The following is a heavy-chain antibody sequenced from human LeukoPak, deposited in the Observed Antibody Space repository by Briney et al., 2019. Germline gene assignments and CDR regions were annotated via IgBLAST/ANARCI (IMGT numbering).Heavy chain of an antibody. Sequence: GGSLRLSCKASGLRFSRGGMHWIRQAPGKGLEWLAFIQYDESSKYYADSVKGRFTISRDNAKNSLYLQMNSLRAEDTAVYYCARDNYYYYYMDVWGKGTTVTVSS. CDR3: ARDNYYYYYMDV. CDR2: IQYDESSK. CDR1: GLRFSRGG. V-gene: IGHV3-30*02. J-gene: IGHJ6*03.